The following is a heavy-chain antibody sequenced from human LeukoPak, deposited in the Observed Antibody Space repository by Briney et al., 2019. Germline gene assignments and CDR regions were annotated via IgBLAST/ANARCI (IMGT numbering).Heavy chain of an antibody. CDR2: VSGSNNYI. V-gene: IGHV3-21*01. J-gene: IGHJ3*02. D-gene: IGHD1-26*01. Sequence: PGGSLRLSCAASGFTFSSYAMSWVRQAPGKEPEWVSSVSGSNNYIYYADSVRGRFTISRDNARNSLYLQMNSLRAEDTAVYYCARDIVGATGDVFDIWGQGTMVTVPS. CDR3: ARDIVGATGDVFDI. CDR1: GFTFSSYA.